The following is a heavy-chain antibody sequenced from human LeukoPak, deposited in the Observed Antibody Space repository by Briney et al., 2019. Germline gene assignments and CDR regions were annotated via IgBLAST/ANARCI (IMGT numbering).Heavy chain of an antibody. V-gene: IGHV3-30*04. J-gene: IGHJ4*02. CDR3: TKEKSYNWDPALDY. CDR1: GFTFSSYA. CDR2: ISYDGSNK. Sequence: GGSLRLSCAASGFTFSSYAMHWVRQAPGKGLEWVAVISYDGSNKYYADSVKGRFTISRDNSRNTVYLQMNNLRVEDTAIYYCTKEKSYNWDPALDYWGQGTLVTVSS. D-gene: IGHD1-1*01.